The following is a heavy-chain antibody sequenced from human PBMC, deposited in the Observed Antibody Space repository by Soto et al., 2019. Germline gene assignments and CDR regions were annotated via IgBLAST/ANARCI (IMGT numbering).Heavy chain of an antibody. CDR2: IDPSDAYT. D-gene: IGHD6-13*01. V-gene: IGHV5-10-1*01. CDR1: GYSFSSYW. CDR3: TRWYAAEV. Sequence: GESLKISCKGFGYSFSSYWISWVRQMPGKGLEWMGRIDPSDAYTNYSPSFQGHVTISTDKSISTAYLQWSSLRVEDTAIYYCTRWYAAEVWGQGTTVTVSS. J-gene: IGHJ6*02.